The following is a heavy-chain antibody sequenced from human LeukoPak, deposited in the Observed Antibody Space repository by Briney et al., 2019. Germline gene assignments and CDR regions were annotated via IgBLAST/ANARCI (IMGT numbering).Heavy chain of an antibody. CDR2: IYHSGST. Sequence: SQTLSLTCAVSGGSFSSSNYSWSWIRQPPGKGLEWIGYIYHSGSTYYNPSLESRVTMSVDRSKNQFSLKLSSVTAADTAVYYCARQGGNSADSLYYYGMDVWGQGTTVTVSS. J-gene: IGHJ6*02. CDR1: GGSFSSSNYS. V-gene: IGHV4-30-2*01. CDR3: ARQGGNSADSLYYYGMDV. D-gene: IGHD4-23*01.